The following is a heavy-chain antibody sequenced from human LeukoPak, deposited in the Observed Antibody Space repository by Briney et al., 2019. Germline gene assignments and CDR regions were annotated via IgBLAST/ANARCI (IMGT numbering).Heavy chain of an antibody. J-gene: IGHJ5*02. V-gene: IGHV4-30-4*01. Sequence: SETLSLTCTVSGGSIRREDHYSGWVRQPPGKGLEYIGYISHSGSTYYKPSLKSRLTVSMDTAKSQFSLRLTSVTTADTAVYYCVREGIPRWFGEYLVSTLFDAWGQGSLVTVSS. CDR1: GGSIRREDHY. CDR2: ISHSGST. D-gene: IGHD3-10*01. CDR3: VREGIPRWFGEYLVSTLFDA.